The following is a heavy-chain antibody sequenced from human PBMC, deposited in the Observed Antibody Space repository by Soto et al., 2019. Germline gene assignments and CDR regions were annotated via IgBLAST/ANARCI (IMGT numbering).Heavy chain of an antibody. D-gene: IGHD6-19*01. J-gene: IGHJ5*02. CDR3: ARYLIVDSSGWYASWFDP. Sequence: QVQLVQSGAEVKKPGSSVKVSCKASGGTFSSYAISWVRQAPGQGLEWMGGIIPIFGTANYAQKFQGRVTITADESTSTAXXXXSSLRSEDTAVYYCARYLIVDSSGWYASWFDPWGQGTLVTVSS. V-gene: IGHV1-69*01. CDR2: IIPIFGTA. CDR1: GGTFSSYA.